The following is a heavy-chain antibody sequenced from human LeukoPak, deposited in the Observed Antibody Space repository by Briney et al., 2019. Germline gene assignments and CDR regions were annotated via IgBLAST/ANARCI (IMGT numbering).Heavy chain of an antibody. J-gene: IGHJ1*01. V-gene: IGHV4-34*01. D-gene: IGHD3-9*01. CDR2: INHSGST. CDR3: ASGELYFDWPTGFQH. Sequence: KTSETLSLTCAVYGGSFSGYYWSWIRQPPGKGLEWIGEINHSGSTNYNPSLKSRVTISVDTSKNQFSLKLSSVTAADTAVYYCASGELYFDWPTGFQHWGQGTLVTVSS. CDR1: GGSFSGYY.